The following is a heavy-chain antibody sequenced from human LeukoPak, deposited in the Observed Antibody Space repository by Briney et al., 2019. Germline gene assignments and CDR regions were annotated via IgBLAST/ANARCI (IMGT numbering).Heavy chain of an antibody. V-gene: IGHV4-59*01. J-gene: IGHJ4*02. CDR2: IYYSGST. D-gene: IGHD3-10*01. Sequence: SETLSLTCTAAGGSISSDYWSGIRQPPGKGLEWIGYIYYSGSTNYNPSLKSRVTISVDPSKNQFSLKLSSVTAADTAVYYWAGLLFGELYSSSSEADYWGQGTLVTVSS. CDR1: GGSISSDY. CDR3: AGLLFGELYSSSSEADY.